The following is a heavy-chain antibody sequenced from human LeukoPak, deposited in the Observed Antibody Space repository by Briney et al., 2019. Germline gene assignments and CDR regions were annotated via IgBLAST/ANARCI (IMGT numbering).Heavy chain of an antibody. Sequence: ASVKVSCKASGGTFSSYAISWVRQAPGQGLEWMGGIIPIFGTANYAQKFQGRVTITADKSTSTAYMELSSLRSEDTAVYYCASQVRGVLYYYYGMDVWGKGTTVTVSS. CDR1: GGTFSSYA. D-gene: IGHD3-10*01. CDR3: ASQVRGVLYYYYGMDV. V-gene: IGHV1-69*06. J-gene: IGHJ6*04. CDR2: IIPIFGTA.